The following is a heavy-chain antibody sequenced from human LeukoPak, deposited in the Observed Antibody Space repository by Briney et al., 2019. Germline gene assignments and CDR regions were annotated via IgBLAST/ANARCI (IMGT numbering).Heavy chain of an antibody. CDR2: TYYRSKWYN. CDR1: GDSVSSNSAA. CDR3: ARETTSLFDS. V-gene: IGHV6-1*01. Sequence: SQTPSLTCAISGDSVSSNSAAWNWIRQSPSGGLEWLGRTYYRSKWYNDYAVSVKSRITFNPDRSKNQVSLQMNSVTPEDTAVYYCARETTSLFDSWGQGTLVTVSS. J-gene: IGHJ4*02. D-gene: IGHD2/OR15-2a*01.